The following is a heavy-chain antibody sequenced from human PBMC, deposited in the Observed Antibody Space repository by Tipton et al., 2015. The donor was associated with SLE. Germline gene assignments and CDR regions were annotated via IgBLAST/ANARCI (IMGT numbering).Heavy chain of an antibody. V-gene: IGHV4-61*02. CDR1: GGSITSGSYY. J-gene: IGHJ4*02. CDR2: IHISGNT. D-gene: IGHD3-10*01. CDR3: ARDGSGSCVGGYYFDS. Sequence: GLVKPSEILSLTCSVSGGSITSGSYYWSWIRQPAGKGLEWIGHIHISGNTNYNPSLKSRVTISIDTSKNQSSLKLNSVTSADTAVYYWARDGSGSCVGGYYFDSWGQGTLVAGSS.